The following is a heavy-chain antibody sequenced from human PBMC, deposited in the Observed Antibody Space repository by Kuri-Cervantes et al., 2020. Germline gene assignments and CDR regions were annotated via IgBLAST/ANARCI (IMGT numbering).Heavy chain of an antibody. D-gene: IGHD3-10*01. CDR2: ISYDGSNK. CDR1: GFTFSSYG. Sequence: GGSLRLSCAASGFTFSSYGMHWVRQAPGKGLEWVAVISYDGSNKYYADSVKGRFTIPRDNSKNTLYLQMNSLRAEDTAVYYCARAGTMVRTRMDVWGQGTTVTVSS. J-gene: IGHJ6*02. V-gene: IGHV3-30*03. CDR3: ARAGTMVRTRMDV.